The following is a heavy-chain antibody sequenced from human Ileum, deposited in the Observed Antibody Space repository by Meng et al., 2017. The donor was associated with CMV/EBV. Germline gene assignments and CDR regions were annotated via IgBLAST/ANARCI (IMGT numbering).Heavy chain of an antibody. CDR1: GGSIRSSPYY. Sequence: LTLHGAGRRLVTASEPLSLTFPVSGGSIRSSPYYWGWIRQPPGKGLEWIASIYYSGTTYYNPSLKSRVTVSVDTSKNQFSLRLSSVTAADTAAFYCARSQTAAGGASIDYWGQGTLVTVSS. D-gene: IGHD6-13*01. CDR3: ARSQTAAGGASIDY. CDR2: IYYSGTT. V-gene: IGHV4-39*07. J-gene: IGHJ4*02.